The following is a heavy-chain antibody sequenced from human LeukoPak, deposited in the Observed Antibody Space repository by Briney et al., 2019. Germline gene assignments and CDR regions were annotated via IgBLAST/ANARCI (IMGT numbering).Heavy chain of an antibody. CDR3: ARVRAARGNYYYYMDV. V-gene: IGHV1-8*03. CDR2: MTPNSGNT. Sequence: ASVKVSCKASGYTFTSYDINWVRQATGQGLEWMGWMTPNSGNTGYAQKFQGRVTITRNTSISTAYMELSSLRSEDTAVYYCARVRAARGNYYYYMDVWGKGTTVTVSS. D-gene: IGHD6-6*01. J-gene: IGHJ6*03. CDR1: GYTFTSYD.